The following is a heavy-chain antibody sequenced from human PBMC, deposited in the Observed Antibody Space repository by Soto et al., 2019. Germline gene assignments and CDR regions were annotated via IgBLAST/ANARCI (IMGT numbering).Heavy chain of an antibody. V-gene: IGHV3-48*02. J-gene: IGHJ4*02. CDR2: ISSSSTI. CDR1: GFTFSSYS. Sequence: GGSLRLSCAASGFTFSSYSMNWVRQAPGKGLEWVSYISSSSTIYYADSVKGRFTISRDNAKNSLYLQMNSLRDEDTAVYYCASGLYNSYYFDYWGQGTLVTVSS. D-gene: IGHD1-20*01. CDR3: ASGLYNSYYFDY.